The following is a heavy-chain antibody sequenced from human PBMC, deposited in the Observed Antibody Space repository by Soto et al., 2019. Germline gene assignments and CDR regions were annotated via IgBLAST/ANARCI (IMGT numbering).Heavy chain of an antibody. D-gene: IGHD2-21*02. J-gene: IGHJ6*02. CDR2: IYYSGST. V-gene: IGHV4-39*01. Sequence: PSETLYLTCTVSGGSISSSSYYWGWIRQPPGKGLEWIGSIYYSGSTYYNPSLKSRVTISVDTSKNQFSMKLSSVTAADTAVYYCAGFCFLDLFKGDPYYYYYGMDVWGQGPPV. CDR1: GGSISSSSYY. CDR3: AGFCFLDLFKGDPYYYYYGMDV.